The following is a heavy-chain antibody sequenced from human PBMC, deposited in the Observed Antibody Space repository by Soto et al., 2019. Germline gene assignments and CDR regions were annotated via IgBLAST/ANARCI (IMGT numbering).Heavy chain of an antibody. Sequence: SETLSLTCTVSGGSISPFYCSWVRQPPGKGLEWIGYLYYSGNTNYNPSLKSRVTISVDASKKQVSLRLTSVTAADTAVYYCARVGGVADRTFDYFGQGTVVTVYS. J-gene: IGHJ4*02. CDR3: ARVGGVADRTFDY. D-gene: IGHD3-16*01. CDR2: LYYSGNT. V-gene: IGHV4-59*01. CDR1: GGSISPFY.